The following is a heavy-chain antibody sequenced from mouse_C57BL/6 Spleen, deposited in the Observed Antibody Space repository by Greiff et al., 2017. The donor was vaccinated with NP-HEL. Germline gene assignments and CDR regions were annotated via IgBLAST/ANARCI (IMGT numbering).Heavy chain of an antibody. Sequence: VQLQRSGAELVKPGASVKISCKASGYAFSSYWMNWVKQRPGKGLEWIGQIYPGDGDTNYNGKFKGKATLTADKSSSTAYMQLSSLTSEDSAVYFGARSLHSNEAWFAYWGQGTLVTVSA. D-gene: IGHD2-5*01. V-gene: IGHV1-80*01. CDR1: GYAFSSYW. CDR3: ARSLHSNEAWFAY. J-gene: IGHJ3*01. CDR2: IYPGDGDT.